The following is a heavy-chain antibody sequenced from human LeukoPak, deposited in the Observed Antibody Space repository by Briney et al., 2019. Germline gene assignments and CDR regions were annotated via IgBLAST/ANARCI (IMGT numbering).Heavy chain of an antibody. D-gene: IGHD1-26*01. Sequence: ASVKVSCKASGYTFTGYYMHWVRQAPRQGLEWMGWINPNSGGTNYAQKFQGRVTMTRDTSISTACMELSRLRSDDTAVYYCARDLAVSGELLQVYWGQGTLVTVSS. V-gene: IGHV1-2*02. CDR2: INPNSGGT. CDR3: ARDLAVSGELLQVY. J-gene: IGHJ4*02. CDR1: GYTFTGYY.